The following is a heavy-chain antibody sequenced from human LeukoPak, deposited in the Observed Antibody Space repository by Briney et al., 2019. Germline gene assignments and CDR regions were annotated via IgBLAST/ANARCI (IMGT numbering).Heavy chain of an antibody. CDR3: ARAVAPEAWLSLGGFDP. CDR1: GGTFSSYA. Sequence: ASVKVSCKASGGTFSSYAISWVRQAPGQGLEWMGRIIPILGIANYAQKFQGRVTITADKSTSTAYMELSSLRSEDTAVYYCARAVAPEAWLSLGGFDPWGQGTLGTASS. V-gene: IGHV1-69*04. J-gene: IGHJ5*02. D-gene: IGHD2/OR15-2a*01. CDR2: IIPILGIA.